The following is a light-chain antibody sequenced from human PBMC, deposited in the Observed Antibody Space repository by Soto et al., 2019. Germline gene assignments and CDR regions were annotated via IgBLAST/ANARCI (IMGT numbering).Light chain of an antibody. CDR1: RSDIGGYKY. J-gene: IGLJ1*01. CDR3: SSYTSSSSLYV. CDR2: EVR. V-gene: IGLV2-14*01. Sequence: QSALTQPASVSGSPGQSITISCTGSRSDIGGYKYVSWYQQHPGKAPKLLIYEVRVRPSGITDRFSGSKSGITASLTISGLQSEDEAVYYCSSYTSSSSLYVFGSGTKVTVL.